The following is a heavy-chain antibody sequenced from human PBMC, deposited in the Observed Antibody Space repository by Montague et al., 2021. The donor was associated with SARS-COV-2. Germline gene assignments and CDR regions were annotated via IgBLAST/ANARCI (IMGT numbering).Heavy chain of an antibody. CDR2: IHSAGRGT. V-gene: IGHV3-23*03. Sequence: SLRLSCAASGFTFGNSPMSWVRQAPGKGLDWVSVIHSAGRGTYYADSVQGRFTISRDNLKNTVYLQMNSLRDVDTALYYCAKVGDILAGYSLINLDAWGQGTLV. D-gene: IGHD3-9*01. CDR3: AKVGDILAGYSLINLDA. J-gene: IGHJ5*02. CDR1: GFTFGNSP.